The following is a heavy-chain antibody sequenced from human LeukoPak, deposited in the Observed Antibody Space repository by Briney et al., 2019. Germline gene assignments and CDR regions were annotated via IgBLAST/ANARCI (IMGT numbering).Heavy chain of an antibody. J-gene: IGHJ4*02. V-gene: IGHV3-33*01. D-gene: IGHD4-17*01. CDR3: AGGSGDYSPDF. CDR1: GFTFSSCA. CDR2: IWYDGSNK. Sequence: GGSLRLSCAASGFTFSSCAMHWVRQAPGKGPEWVALIWYDGSNKYYADSVKGRFTISRDNAKNTLYLQMNSLRAEDTAVYYCAGGSGDYSPDFWGQGTLVTVSS.